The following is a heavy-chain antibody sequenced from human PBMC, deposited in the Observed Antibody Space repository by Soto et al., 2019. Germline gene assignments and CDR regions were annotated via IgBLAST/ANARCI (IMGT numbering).Heavy chain of an antibody. Sequence: LRLSCATSGFTFGNTGMAWIRQPPGKALEWLALIYWNDNKYYSPSLKSRLTIAKDTSKNQVVLTMTNMDPVDTGTYYCAQRKITATNWFDPWGQGTLVTVSS. CDR2: IYWNDNK. CDR3: AQRKITATNWFDP. CDR1: GFTFGNTGMA. V-gene: IGHV2-5*01. J-gene: IGHJ5*02.